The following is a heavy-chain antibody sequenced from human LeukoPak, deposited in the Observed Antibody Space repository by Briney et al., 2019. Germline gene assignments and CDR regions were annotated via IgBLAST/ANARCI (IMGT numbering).Heavy chain of an antibody. CDR1: GFTFSDYY. Sequence: GGSLRLSCAAPGFTFSDYYLSWIRQAPGKGLEWVSYISSSTSYTNYADSVKGRFTISRDNAKNSLFLHMNSLRAEDTAMYYCARRGGSTATGYYFDYWGQGTLVTVSS. V-gene: IGHV3-11*06. J-gene: IGHJ4*02. CDR2: ISSSTSYT. CDR3: ARRGGSTATGYYFDY. D-gene: IGHD3-10*01.